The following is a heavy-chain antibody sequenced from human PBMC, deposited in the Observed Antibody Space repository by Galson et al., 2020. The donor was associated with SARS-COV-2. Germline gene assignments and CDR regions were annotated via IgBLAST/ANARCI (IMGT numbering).Heavy chain of an antibody. J-gene: IGHJ4*02. CDR3: TGEGWQGGY. CDR2: IMGDGSET. D-gene: IGHD2-15*01. Sequence: GESLKISCVVSGFTFKDYWMHWIRQAPGKGLEWVANIMGDGSETNYVDSVQGRFSISRDNAVDTLYLEMNSLRVEDTAVYYCTGEGWQGGYWGQGTRVTVSS. CDR1: GFTFKDYW. V-gene: IGHV3-7*01.